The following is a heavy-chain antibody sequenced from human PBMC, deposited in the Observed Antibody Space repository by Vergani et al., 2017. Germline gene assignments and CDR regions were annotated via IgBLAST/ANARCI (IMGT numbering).Heavy chain of an antibody. CDR1: GYCISSGYY. J-gene: IGHJ4*02. CDR2: IYHSGST. V-gene: IGHV4-38-2*02. Sequence: QVQLQESGPGLVKPSETLSLTCTVSGYCISSGYYWGWIRQPPGKGLEWIGSIYHSGSTYYNPSLKSRVTISVDTSKNQFSLKLSSVTAADTAVYYCARGGVGVTTRIDYWGQGTLVTVSS. D-gene: IGHD1-26*01. CDR3: ARGGVGVTTRIDY.